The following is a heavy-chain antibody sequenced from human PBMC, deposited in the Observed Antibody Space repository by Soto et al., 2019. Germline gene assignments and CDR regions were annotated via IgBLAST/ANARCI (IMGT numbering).Heavy chain of an antibody. D-gene: IGHD3-22*01. CDR1: GGSFSDYA. Sequence: QVQLVQSGAEVKKPGSSVKVSCQASGGSFSDYAISWVRQAPGQGLEWMGGIIPMLGIADNAQKFQGRVIITADEYTSTVYMELSSLRSEDTAVYYCARDADSYDSSGFQRDYHYYGMDVWGQGTTVTVAS. CDR2: IIPMLGIA. V-gene: IGHV1-69*01. J-gene: IGHJ6*02. CDR3: ARDADSYDSSGFQRDYHYYGMDV.